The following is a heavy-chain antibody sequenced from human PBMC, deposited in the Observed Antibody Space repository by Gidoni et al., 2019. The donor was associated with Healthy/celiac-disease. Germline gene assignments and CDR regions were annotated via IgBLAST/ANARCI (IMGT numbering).Heavy chain of an antibody. V-gene: IGHV3-48*03. CDR2: ISSSGSTI. J-gene: IGHJ5*02. Sequence: EVQLVESGGGLVQPGGSLRLSCAASGFTFSIYEMNWVRQAPGKGLGWVSYISSSGSTIYYADSVKGRFTISRDNAKNSLYLQMNSLRAEDTAVYYCARESSSSWYLNWFDPWGQGTLVTVSS. CDR3: ARESSSSWYLNWFDP. D-gene: IGHD6-13*01. CDR1: GFTFSIYE.